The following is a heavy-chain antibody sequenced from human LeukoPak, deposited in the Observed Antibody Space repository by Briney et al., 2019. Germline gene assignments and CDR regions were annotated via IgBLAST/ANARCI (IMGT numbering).Heavy chain of an antibody. CDR3: ARGAYSSGFDY. CDR1: GFTFSSYE. D-gene: IGHD3-10*01. V-gene: IGHV3-48*03. J-gene: IGHJ4*02. Sequence: PGGSLRLSCAASGFTFSSYEMNWVRQAPGKGLEWVSYMSNTGTTIYYADSVKGRFTFSRDNSKNTLYLQMNSLRAEDTAVYYCARGAYSSGFDYWGQGTLVTVSS. CDR2: MSNTGTTI.